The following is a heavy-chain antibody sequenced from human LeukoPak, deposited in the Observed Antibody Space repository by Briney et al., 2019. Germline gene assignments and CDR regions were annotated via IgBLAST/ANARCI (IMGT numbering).Heavy chain of an antibody. CDR1: GYTFTGHY. Sequence: ASVKVSCKASGYTFTGHYIHWVRQAPGQGLEWMGWINTYSGSPTYAQGFTGRFVFSLDTSLSTAYLQISSLKAEDTAVYYCARRVYTIYYYLDVWGQGTTVTVSS. CDR2: INTYSGSP. J-gene: IGHJ6*03. V-gene: IGHV7-4-1*02. CDR3: ARRVYTIYYYLDV. D-gene: IGHD2-2*02.